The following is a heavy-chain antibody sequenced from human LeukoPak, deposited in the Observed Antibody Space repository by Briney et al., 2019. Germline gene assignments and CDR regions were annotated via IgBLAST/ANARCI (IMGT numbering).Heavy chain of an antibody. CDR3: ARGSGYFLDFNY. D-gene: IGHD3-22*01. CDR1: GFNFRGYA. J-gene: IGHJ4*02. V-gene: IGHV3-23*01. CDR2: SSGGDGRA. Sequence: GGSLRLSCTASGFNFRGYAMSWVRQAPGKGLEWVAASSGGDGRAYYAESVKGRFTISRDNSKNTLFLQVNSLKAEDTAVYYCARGSGYFLDFNYWGQGALVTVSS.